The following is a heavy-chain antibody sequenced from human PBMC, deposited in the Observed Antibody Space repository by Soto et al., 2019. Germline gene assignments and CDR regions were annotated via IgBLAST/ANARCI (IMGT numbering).Heavy chain of an antibody. D-gene: IGHD6-13*01. CDR1: GFTFSSYA. CDR3: AKDRVYSTTYYYFDY. V-gene: IGHV3-23*01. CDR2: ISGSGDST. Sequence: GGSLRLSCAASGFTFSSYAMSRVRQAPGKGLEWVSAISGSGDSTYYADSVKGRFTVSRDNSKNTLYLQMNSLRAEDTAVYYCAKDRVYSTTYYYFDYWGQGTLVTVSS. J-gene: IGHJ4*02.